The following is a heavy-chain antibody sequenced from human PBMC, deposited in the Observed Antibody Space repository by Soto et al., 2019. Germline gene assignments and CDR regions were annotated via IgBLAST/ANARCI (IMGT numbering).Heavy chain of an antibody. CDR3: ARAPYSYAYAFDY. Sequence: PSETLSLTCAVSGGSISSGGYSWSWIRQPPGKGLEWIGYIYHSGSTYYNPSLKSRVTISVDRSKNQFSLKLSSVTAADTAVYYCARAPYSYAYAFDYWGQGTLVTVSS. CDR1: GGSISSGGYS. CDR2: IYHSGST. J-gene: IGHJ4*02. D-gene: IGHD3-16*01. V-gene: IGHV4-30-2*01.